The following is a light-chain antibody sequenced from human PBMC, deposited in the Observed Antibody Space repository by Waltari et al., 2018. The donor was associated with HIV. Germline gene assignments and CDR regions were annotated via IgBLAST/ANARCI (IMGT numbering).Light chain of an antibody. Sequence: DIVMTQSPDSLAVSLGARATINCKSSQSVLSSSNKKNFLAWYQQKPGQSPKLLIFCASSRECGVPERFSGSGSGTDFTLTISSLEAEDVAVYYCQQYYDTPPTFGQGTKVEIK. CDR3: QQYYDTPPT. CDR1: QSVLSSSNKKNF. CDR2: CAS. V-gene: IGKV4-1*01. J-gene: IGKJ1*01.